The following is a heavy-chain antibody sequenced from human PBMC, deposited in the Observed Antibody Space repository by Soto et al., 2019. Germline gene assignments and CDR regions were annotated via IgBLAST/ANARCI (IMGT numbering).Heavy chain of an antibody. CDR2: IIPIFGTA. Sequence: QVQLVQSGAEVKKPGSSVKVSCKASGGTFSSYAISWVRQAPGQGLEWMGGIIPIFGTANYAQKFQGRVTITADESTSTAYMELSSLRSEDTAVYFCARAGCSSTSCYTFRVYYYGMDVWGQGTTVTVSS. CDR1: GGTFSSYA. D-gene: IGHD2-2*02. CDR3: ARAGCSSTSCYTFRVYYYGMDV. J-gene: IGHJ6*02. V-gene: IGHV1-69*01.